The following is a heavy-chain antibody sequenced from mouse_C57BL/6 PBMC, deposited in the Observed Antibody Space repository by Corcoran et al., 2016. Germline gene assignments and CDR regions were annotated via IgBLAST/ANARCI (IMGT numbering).Heavy chain of an antibody. V-gene: IGHV8-12*01. CDR3: ARRGDYYGSWGYFDY. Sequence: QVTLKESGPGILQSSQTLSLTCSFSGFSLSTSGMGVSWIRQPSGKGLEWLAHIYWDDDKRYNPSLKSRLTISKDTSRNQVFLKITSVDTADTATYYCARRGDYYGSWGYFDYWGQGTTLTVSS. D-gene: IGHD1-1*01. CDR1: GFSLSTSGMG. J-gene: IGHJ2*01. CDR2: IYWDDDK.